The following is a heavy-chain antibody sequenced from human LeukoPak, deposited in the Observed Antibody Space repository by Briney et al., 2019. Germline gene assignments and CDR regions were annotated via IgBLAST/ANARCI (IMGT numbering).Heavy chain of an antibody. CDR1: GYTFTGYY. D-gene: IGHD3-10*01. Sequence: ASVKVSCMASGYTFTGYYMHWVRQAPGQGLERVGWINPNSGGTNYAQKFQGRVTMTRDTSISTAYMELSRLRSDDTAVYYCARDSGMVRGVSMEGWGKRTTVTIS. V-gene: IGHV1-2*02. J-gene: IGHJ6*03. CDR2: INPNSGGT. CDR3: ARDSGMVRGVSMEG.